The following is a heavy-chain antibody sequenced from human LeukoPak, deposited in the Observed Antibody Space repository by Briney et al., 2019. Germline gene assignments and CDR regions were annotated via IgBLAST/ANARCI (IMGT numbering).Heavy chain of an antibody. V-gene: IGHV1-2*02. J-gene: IGHJ4*02. D-gene: IGHD2-2*02. CDR2: INPNSGGT. CDR3: ARDGNGYCSRTSWYSHFDY. CDR1: GYTFTGYY. Sequence: GASVKVSCKASGYTFTGYYMHWVRQAPGQGLEWMGWINPNSGGTNYAQKFQGRVTMTRDTSISTAYMELSRLRSDDTAVYYCARDGNGYCSRTSWYSHFDYWGQGTLVTASS.